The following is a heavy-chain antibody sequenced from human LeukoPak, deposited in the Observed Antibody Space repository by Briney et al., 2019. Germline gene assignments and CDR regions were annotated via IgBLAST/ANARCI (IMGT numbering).Heavy chain of an antibody. CDR3: ATDGHTPYDILTGYLSL. CDR1: GFTFSSYA. Sequence: GGSLSLSCAASGFTFSSYAMHWVRQAPGKGLEWVAVISYDGSNKYYADSVKGRFTISRDNSKNTLYLQMNSLRAEDTAVYYCATDGHTPYDILTGYLSLWGQGTLVTVSS. V-gene: IGHV3-30*04. D-gene: IGHD3-9*01. J-gene: IGHJ4*02. CDR2: ISYDGSNK.